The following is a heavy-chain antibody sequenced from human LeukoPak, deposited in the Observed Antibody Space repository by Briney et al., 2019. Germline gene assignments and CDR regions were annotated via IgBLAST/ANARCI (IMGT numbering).Heavy chain of an antibody. CDR1: GFTFSDYY. CDR2: ISSGSSYT. Sequence: PGGSLRLSCAASGFTFSDYYMSWIRQAPGKGLQWVSYISSGSSYTNYADSVKGRFTTSRDNAKNSLYLQMNGLRDEDTAVYYCARDLVRGTSDYWGQGTLVTVSS. V-gene: IGHV3-11*06. J-gene: IGHJ4*02. CDR3: ARDLVRGTSDY. D-gene: IGHD3-10*01.